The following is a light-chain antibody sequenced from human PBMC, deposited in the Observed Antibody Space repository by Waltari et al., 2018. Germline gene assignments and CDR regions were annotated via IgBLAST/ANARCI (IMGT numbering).Light chain of an antibody. CDR3: QQYYSTPIT. J-gene: IGKJ5*01. CDR1: QGISNS. Sequence: IQMTQSPSSLSASVGDRVTSTCRASQGISNSLAWYQQKPGKAPKLLLYAAARLESGVPSRFSGSGSGTDYTLTISSLQPEDFATYYCQQYYSTPITFGQGTRLEIK. V-gene: IGKV1-NL1*01. CDR2: AAA.